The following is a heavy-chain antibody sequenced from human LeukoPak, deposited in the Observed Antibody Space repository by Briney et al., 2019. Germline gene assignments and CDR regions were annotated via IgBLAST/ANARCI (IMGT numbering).Heavy chain of an antibody. V-gene: IGHV1-69*05. J-gene: IGHJ4*02. Sequence: SVKVSCKASGGTFSSYAISWVRQAPGQGLEWMGGIIPIFGTANYAQKFQGRVTITTDESTSTAYMELSSMRSEDTAVYYCAREGPEGYCSGGSCYPPLRYFDYWGQGTLVTVSS. CDR3: AREGPEGYCSGGSCYPPLRYFDY. CDR1: GGTFSSYA. D-gene: IGHD2-15*01. CDR2: IIPIFGTA.